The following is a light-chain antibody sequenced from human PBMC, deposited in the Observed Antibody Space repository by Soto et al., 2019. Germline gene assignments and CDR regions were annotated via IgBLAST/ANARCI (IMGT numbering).Light chain of an antibody. CDR2: GAS. V-gene: IGKV3-15*01. Sequence: EIVMTQSPATLSVSPGERATLSCRASQSVSSNLAWYQQKPGQAPRLLIYGASTRATGIPARFSGSVSGTEFTLTNSSLQSEDFAVYYCQQYNNWHPITFGQGTRLEIK. CDR3: QQYNNWHPIT. J-gene: IGKJ5*01. CDR1: QSVSSN.